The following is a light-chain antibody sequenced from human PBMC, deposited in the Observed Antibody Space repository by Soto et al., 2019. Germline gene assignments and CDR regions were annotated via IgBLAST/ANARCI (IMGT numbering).Light chain of an antibody. V-gene: IGKV3-20*01. J-gene: IGKJ1*01. CDR1: QSVISD. CDR3: QQYGSSRWT. CDR2: GAS. Sequence: EIEMTQSPATLSVSPGEIVTLYFRASQSVISDLAWYHQKPGQAPRLLIYGASSRATGIPDRFSGSGSGTDFTLTISRLEPEDFAVYYCQQYGSSRWTFGQGTKVDIK.